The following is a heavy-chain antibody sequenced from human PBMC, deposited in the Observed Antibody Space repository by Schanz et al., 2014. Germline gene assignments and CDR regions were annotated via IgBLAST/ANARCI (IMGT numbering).Heavy chain of an antibody. J-gene: IGHJ4*02. CDR3: ARDSRPKYDFLTAYYSIGY. CDR2: ISSSGSYI. V-gene: IGHV3-21*01. Sequence: EVQLVESGGGLVKPGGSLRLSCEASEFTFSSYKMNWVRQAPGKGLEWVSSISSSGSYIHYADSVKGRFTISRDNAKNTLYLQMNSLRAEDTAVYYCARDSRPKYDFLTAYYSIGYWGQGTLVTVSS. D-gene: IGHD3-9*01. CDR1: EFTFSSYK.